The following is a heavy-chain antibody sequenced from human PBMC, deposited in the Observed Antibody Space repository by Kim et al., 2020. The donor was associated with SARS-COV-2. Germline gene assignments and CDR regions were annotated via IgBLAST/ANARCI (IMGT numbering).Heavy chain of an antibody. Sequence: SGPTLVKPTQTLTLTCTFSGFSLSTSGMCVSWIRQPPGKALEWLARIDWDDDKYYSTSLKTRLTISKVTSKNQVVLTMTNMDPVDTATYYCARAFLRSDYFDYWGQGTLVTVSS. CDR2: IDWDDDK. CDR1: GFSLSTSGMC. J-gene: IGHJ4*02. D-gene: IGHD5-12*01. V-gene: IGHV2-70*11. CDR3: ARAFLRSDYFDY.